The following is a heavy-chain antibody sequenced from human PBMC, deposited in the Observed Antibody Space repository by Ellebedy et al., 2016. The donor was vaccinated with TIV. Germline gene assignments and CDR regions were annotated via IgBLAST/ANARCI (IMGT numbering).Heavy chain of an antibody. CDR1: EFTFSTYS. CDR2: ISSTSTYT. V-gene: IGHV3-21*01. Sequence: LSLTCAASEFTFSTYSMNWVRQAPGKGLEWVSSISSTSTYTFYADSVKGRFTIYRDNAKDSLYLQMNSLTAEDTAVYYCARGTHYYWFGMDVWGQGTTVTVSS. CDR3: ARGTHYYWFGMDV. J-gene: IGHJ6*02.